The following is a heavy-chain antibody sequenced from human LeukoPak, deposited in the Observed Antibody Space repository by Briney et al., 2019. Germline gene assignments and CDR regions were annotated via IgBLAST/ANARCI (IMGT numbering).Heavy chain of an antibody. J-gene: IGHJ4*02. CDR3: AKDQGIAVANLDY. CDR2: ISGSGGST. Sequence: GGSLRLSCAASGFTFNSYGMSWVRQAPGKGLEWVSGISGSGGSTYYADSVKGRFTISRDNSKNTLYLQMNSLRAEDTAVYYCAKDQGIAVANLDYWGQGTLVTASS. V-gene: IGHV3-23*01. CDR1: GFTFNSYG. D-gene: IGHD6-19*01.